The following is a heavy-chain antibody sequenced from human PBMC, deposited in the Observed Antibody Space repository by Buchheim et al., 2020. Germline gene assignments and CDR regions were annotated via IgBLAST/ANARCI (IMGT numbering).Heavy chain of an antibody. V-gene: IGHV3-30*02. CDR2: IRYDGSNK. D-gene: IGHD6-19*01. J-gene: IGHJ6*02. Sequence: QVQLVESGGGVVQPGRSLRLSCAASGFTFSSYGMHWVRQAPGKGLEWVAFIRYDGSNKYYADSVKGRFTIYRDNSKNTLYLQMNSLRAEDTAVYYCAKEDNGSGWWPGYCGMDVWGQGTT. CDR1: GFTFSSYG. CDR3: AKEDNGSGWWPGYCGMDV.